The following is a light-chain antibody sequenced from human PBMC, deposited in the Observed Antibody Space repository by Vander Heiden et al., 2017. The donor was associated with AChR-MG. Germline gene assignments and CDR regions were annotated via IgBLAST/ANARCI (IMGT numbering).Light chain of an antibody. Sequence: EIVLTQSPATLSLSPGERATLSCRTSQSVRRYLAWYQQKPGQAPGLLIYDASNRAPGIPDRFSGSGSGTDFTLTISSLEPEDFAVYYCQQRDSWPLTFGQRTKVEIK. CDR2: DAS. CDR3: QQRDSWPLT. V-gene: IGKV3-11*01. CDR1: QSVRRY. J-gene: IGKJ1*01.